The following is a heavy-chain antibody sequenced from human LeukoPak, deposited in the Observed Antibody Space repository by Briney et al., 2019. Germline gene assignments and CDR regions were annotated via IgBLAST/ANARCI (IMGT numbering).Heavy chain of an antibody. D-gene: IGHD3-22*01. Sequence: SETLSLTCTVSGASISSYYWSWIRQPAGKGLEWIGRIYTSGNTNYNPSLKGRVTMSVDTSKNQFSLKLSSVSAADTAVYYCARAHLATVVAPFDYWGQGTLVTVSS. CDR2: IYTSGNT. CDR3: ARAHLATVVAPFDY. CDR1: GASISSYY. V-gene: IGHV4-4*07. J-gene: IGHJ4*02.